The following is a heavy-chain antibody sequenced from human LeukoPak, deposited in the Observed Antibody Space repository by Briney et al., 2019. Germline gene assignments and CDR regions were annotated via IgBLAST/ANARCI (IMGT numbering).Heavy chain of an antibody. V-gene: IGHV1-18*01. CDR3: VRTPPNWGFDY. CDR1: GGTFSSYA. Sequence: GASVKVSCKASGGTFSSYAISWVRQAPGQGLEWMGWISAYNGNTNYAQKLQGRVTMTTDTSTSTAYMELSSLRSEDTAIYYCVRTPPNWGFDYWGQGTLVTVSS. CDR2: ISAYNGNT. D-gene: IGHD7-27*01. J-gene: IGHJ4*02.